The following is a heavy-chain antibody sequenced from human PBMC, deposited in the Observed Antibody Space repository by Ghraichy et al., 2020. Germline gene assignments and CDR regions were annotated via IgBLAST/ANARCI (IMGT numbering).Heavy chain of an antibody. CDR3: ARGRLLWFGELLYYYYGMDV. CDR2: IYTSGST. CDR1: GGSISSGSYY. Sequence: SETLSLTCTVSGGSISSGSYYWSWIRQPAGKGLEWIGRIYTSGSTNYNPSLKSRVTISVDTSKNQFSLKLSSVTAADTAVYYCARGRLLWFGELLYYYYGMDVWGQGTTVTVSS. J-gene: IGHJ6*02. D-gene: IGHD3-10*01. V-gene: IGHV4-61*02.